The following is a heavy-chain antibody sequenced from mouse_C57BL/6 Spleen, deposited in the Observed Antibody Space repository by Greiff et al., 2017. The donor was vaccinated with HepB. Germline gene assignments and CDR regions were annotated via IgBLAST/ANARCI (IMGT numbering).Heavy chain of an antibody. J-gene: IGHJ2*01. Sequence: VQLQQSGAELVRPGASVTLSCKASGYTFTDYEMHWVKQTPVHGLEWIGAIDPETGGTAYNQKFKGKAILTADKSSSTAYMELRSLTSEDSAVYYCTRGVYYYGSTSFDYWGQGTTLTVSS. CDR3: TRGVYYYGSTSFDY. CDR1: GYTFTDYE. V-gene: IGHV1-15*01. CDR2: IDPETGGT. D-gene: IGHD1-1*01.